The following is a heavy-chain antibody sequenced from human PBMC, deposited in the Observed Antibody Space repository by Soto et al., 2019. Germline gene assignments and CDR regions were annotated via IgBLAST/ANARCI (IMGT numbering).Heavy chain of an antibody. Sequence: PSETLSLTCTVSGGSIRDYYWGWIRQSPGKGLEWIGYIYYTGTTKYNPSLKSRVTISVDSSKNQFSLKLDSVTAADTAVYYCARSHIVPRLFMYPYDYSGQRTLVTVSS. D-gene: IGHD2-21*01. V-gene: IGHV4-59*08. CDR2: IYYTGTT. J-gene: IGHJ4*02. CDR3: ARSHIVPRLFMYPYDY. CDR1: GGSIRDYY.